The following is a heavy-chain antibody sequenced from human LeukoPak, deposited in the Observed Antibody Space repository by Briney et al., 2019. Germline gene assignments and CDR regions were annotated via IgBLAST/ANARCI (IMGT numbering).Heavy chain of an antibody. CDR2: IYHGGST. J-gene: IGHJ4*02. CDR1: GYSISSGYY. V-gene: IGHV4-38-2*02. CDR3: AREVAPDYYDSSGYYYFDY. Sequence: SETLSLTCTVSGYSISSGYYWGWIRQPPGKGLEWIGSIYHGGSTYYNPSLKSRVTMSVDTSKNQFSLKLSSVTAADTAVYYCAREVAPDYYDSSGYYYFDYWGQGTLVTVSS. D-gene: IGHD3-22*01.